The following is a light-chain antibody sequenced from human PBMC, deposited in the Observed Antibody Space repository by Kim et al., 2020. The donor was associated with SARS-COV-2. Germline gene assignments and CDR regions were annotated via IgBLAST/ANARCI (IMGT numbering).Light chain of an antibody. J-gene: IGKJ4*01. V-gene: IGKV3-20*01. CDR2: GAS. Sequence: PGERATRSCRASQSVSDNYLAWYQQKPGQTPRLLIYGASSRATGIPDRFSGSGSGTDFTLTITRLEPEDFAVYYCQQYVTSPRLTFGGGTKVDIK. CDR1: QSVSDNY. CDR3: QQYVTSPRLT.